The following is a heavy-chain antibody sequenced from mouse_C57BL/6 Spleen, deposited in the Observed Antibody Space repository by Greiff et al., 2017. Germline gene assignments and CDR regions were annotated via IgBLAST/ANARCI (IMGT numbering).Heavy chain of an antibody. J-gene: IGHJ3*01. CDR1: GFTFSSYA. CDR2: ISDGGSYT. V-gene: IGHV5-4*01. D-gene: IGHD2-1*01. CDR3: ARDRDYGNRAWFAY. Sequence: EVKVVESGGGLVKPGGSLKLSCAASGFTFSSYAMSWVRQTPEKRLEWVATISDGGSYTYYPDNVKGRFTISRDNAKNNLYLQMSHLKSEDTAMYYCARDRDYGNRAWFAYWGQGTLVTVSA.